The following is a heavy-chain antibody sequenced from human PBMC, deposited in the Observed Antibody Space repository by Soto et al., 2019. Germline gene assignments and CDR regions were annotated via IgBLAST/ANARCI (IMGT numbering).Heavy chain of an antibody. CDR2: ISAYNGNT. CDR1: GYTFTSYG. D-gene: IGHD3-22*01. CDR3: ARGDSSGYYPSHHFDY. J-gene: IGHJ4*02. Sequence: ASVKVSCKASGYTFTSYGISWVRQAPGQGLEWMGWISAYNGNTNYAQKLQGRVTMTTDTSTSTAYMELRGLRSDDTAVYYCARGDSSGYYPSHHFDYWGQGTLVTVSS. V-gene: IGHV1-18*01.